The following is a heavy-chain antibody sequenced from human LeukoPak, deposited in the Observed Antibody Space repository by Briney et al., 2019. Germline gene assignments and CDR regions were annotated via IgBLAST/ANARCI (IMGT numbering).Heavy chain of an antibody. CDR2: ISSSSSYI. CDR1: GFTFSSYS. V-gene: IGHV3-21*01. Sequence: GGSLRLSCAASGFTFSSYSMNWVRQAPGKGLEWVSSISSSSSYIYYADSVKGRFTISRDNAKNPLYLQMNSLRAEDTAVYYCARDPENYDFWSGYHSDYWGQGTLVTVSS. CDR3: ARDPENYDFWSGYHSDY. D-gene: IGHD3-3*01. J-gene: IGHJ4*02.